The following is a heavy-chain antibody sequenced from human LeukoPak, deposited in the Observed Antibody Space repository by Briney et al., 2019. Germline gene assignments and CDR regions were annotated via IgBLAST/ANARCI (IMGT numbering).Heavy chain of an antibody. CDR1: GGSISSSSYY. D-gene: IGHD2-8*01. J-gene: IGHJ3*02. CDR3: ARHGSKNLMGAFDI. V-gene: IGHV4-39*01. CDR2: IYYSGST. Sequence: SETLSLTCTVSGGSISSSSYYWGWIRQPPGKGLEWIGSIYYSGSTYYNPSLKSRVTISVDTSKNQFSLKLSSVTAADTAVYYCARHGSKNLMGAFDIWGQGTMVTVSS.